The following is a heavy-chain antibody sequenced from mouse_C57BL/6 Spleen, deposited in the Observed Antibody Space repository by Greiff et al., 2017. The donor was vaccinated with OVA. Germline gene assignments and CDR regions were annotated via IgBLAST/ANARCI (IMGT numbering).Heavy chain of an antibody. Sequence: VQLQESGAELVKPGASVKISCKASGYAFSSYWMNWVKQRPGKGLEWIGQIYPGYGDTNYNGKFKGKATLTADKSSSTAYMQRSSLNSEDSAVYFCARERAGPIDYWGQGATLTVSS. CDR2: IYPGYGDT. J-gene: IGHJ2*01. CDR1: GYAFSSYW. D-gene: IGHD4-1*01. CDR3: ARERAGPIDY. V-gene: IGHV1-80*01.